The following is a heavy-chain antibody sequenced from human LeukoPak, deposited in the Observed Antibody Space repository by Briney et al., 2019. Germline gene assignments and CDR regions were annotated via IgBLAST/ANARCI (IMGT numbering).Heavy chain of an antibody. CDR3: ARAKPSGIAAAGSGLFDY. V-gene: IGHV4-30-2*01. CDR2: IYHSGST. D-gene: IGHD6-13*01. CDR1: GGSISSGGYH. Sequence: SQTLSLTCTVSGGSISSGGYHWSWIRQPPGKGLEWIGYIYHSGSTYYNPSLKSRVTISVDRSKNQFSLKLSSVTAADTAVYYCARAKPSGIAAAGSGLFDYWGQGTLVTVSS. J-gene: IGHJ4*02.